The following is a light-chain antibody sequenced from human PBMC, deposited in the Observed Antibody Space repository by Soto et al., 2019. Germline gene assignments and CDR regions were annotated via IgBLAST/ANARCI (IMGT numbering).Light chain of an antibody. Sequence: ESVLTQSPGTLSLSPGERATLSCRASQSVSNRYFAWYQQKPGQAPRLLIYGISSRATGIPDRFSGSGSGTDFTLNISRLEPEDFVVYYCQQYSTLPHTFGQGTKLEVK. CDR3: QQYSTLPHT. V-gene: IGKV3-20*01. CDR1: QSVSNRY. J-gene: IGKJ2*01. CDR2: GIS.